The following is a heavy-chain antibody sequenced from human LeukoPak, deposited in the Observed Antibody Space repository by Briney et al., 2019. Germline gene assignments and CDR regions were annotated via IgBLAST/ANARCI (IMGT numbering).Heavy chain of an antibody. D-gene: IGHD5-18*01. CDR1: GGSISSRSYY. V-gene: IGHV4-39*01. J-gene: IGHJ4*02. CDR3: ARHEAGSSGYVLHSDY. CDR2: IYYSGST. Sequence: SETLSLTCVVSGGSISSRSYYWGWIRQPPGKGLEWIGSIYYSGSTYYNPSLRSRVTMSVDTSKNQFSLKLSSVTAADTAVYFCARHEAGSSGYVLHSDYWGQGTLVTVSS.